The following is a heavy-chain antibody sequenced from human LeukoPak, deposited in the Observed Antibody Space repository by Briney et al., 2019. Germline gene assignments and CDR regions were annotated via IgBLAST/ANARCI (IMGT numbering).Heavy chain of an antibody. CDR1: GYTFTFYD. CDR3: ARGRRDVFDI. V-gene: IGHV1-8*03. J-gene: IGHJ3*02. CDR2: MNPHSGNT. Sequence: ASVKPSCKASGYTFTFYDIQWVRQAAGQGLEWMGWMNPHSGNTGYAQKFLGRITLTRNTSTSMAYMELTTLKSEDTAVYYCARGRRDVFDIWGRGTTVTVS.